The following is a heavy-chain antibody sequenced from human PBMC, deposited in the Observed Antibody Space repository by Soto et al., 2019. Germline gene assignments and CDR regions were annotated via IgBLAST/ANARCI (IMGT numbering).Heavy chain of an antibody. CDR3: ARVPHYYGSGPKNWFDP. CDR1: GYTFTSYA. Sequence: GASVKVSCKASGYTFTSYAMHWVRQAPGQRLEWMGWINAGNGNTKYSQKFQGRVTITRDTSASTAYMELSSLRSEDTAVYYCARVPHYYGSGPKNWFDPWGQGTLVTVSS. J-gene: IGHJ5*02. V-gene: IGHV1-3*01. CDR2: INAGNGNT. D-gene: IGHD3-10*01.